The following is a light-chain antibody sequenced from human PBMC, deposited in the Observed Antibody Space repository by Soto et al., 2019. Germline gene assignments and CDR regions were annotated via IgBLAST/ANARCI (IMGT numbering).Light chain of an antibody. CDR2: WAS. Sequence: SPLSCWSSQSVLYSSNNKNYLAWFQQKPGQPPKLLIYWASTRESGVPDRFSGSGSGTDFTLTISSLQAEDVAVYYCQQYYTTPFTFGPGTKVDFK. V-gene: IGKV4-1*01. CDR1: QSVLYSSNNKNY. J-gene: IGKJ3*01. CDR3: QQYYTTPFT.